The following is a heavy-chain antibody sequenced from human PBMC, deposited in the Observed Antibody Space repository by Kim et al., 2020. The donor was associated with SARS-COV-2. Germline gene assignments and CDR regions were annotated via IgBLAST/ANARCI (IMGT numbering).Heavy chain of an antibody. Sequence: ASVKVSCKTSGYTFTNYRISWVRQAPGQGLEWMGWISAYDGNTNYAQKVHGRVTMTTDTSTSTAYMELRGLRSDDTAVYYCARGYCSGGSCPPGGYWGQGTLVTVSS. D-gene: IGHD2-15*01. J-gene: IGHJ4*02. CDR2: ISAYDGNT. CDR1: GYTFTNYR. CDR3: ARGYCSGGSCPPGGY. V-gene: IGHV1-18*04.